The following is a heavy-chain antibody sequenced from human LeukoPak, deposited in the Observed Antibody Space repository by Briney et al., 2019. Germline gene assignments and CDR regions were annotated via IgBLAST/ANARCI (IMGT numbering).Heavy chain of an antibody. J-gene: IGHJ4*02. CDR3: ARLYLLTGYSPPTN. CDR1: GFTFSNYG. V-gene: IGHV3-30*02. Sequence: GGSLRLSCAASGFTFSNYGMHWVRQAPGKGPDWVAFVRSDGSHTDYADSAKGRFTISRDNSKNTLYLQMNSLRAEDTAVYYCARLYLLTGYSPPTNWGQGTLVTVSS. CDR2: VRSDGSHT. D-gene: IGHD3-9*01.